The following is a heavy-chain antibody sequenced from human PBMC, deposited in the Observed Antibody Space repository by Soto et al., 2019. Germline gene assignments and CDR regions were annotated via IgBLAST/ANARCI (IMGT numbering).Heavy chain of an antibody. D-gene: IGHD2-2*01. V-gene: IGHV3-23*01. J-gene: IGHJ5*02. CDR1: GFTFSIYA. CDR2: ISGSGSST. CDR3: AKLNVGIPATMFEGWFDP. Sequence: TGGSLRLSCAASGFTFSIYAMSWVRQAPGRGLEWLSSISGSGSSTYYEDSVKGRFTISRDNSNNTLHLQMNSLRAEDTAVYYCAKLNVGIPATMFEGWFDPWGQGTLVTVSS.